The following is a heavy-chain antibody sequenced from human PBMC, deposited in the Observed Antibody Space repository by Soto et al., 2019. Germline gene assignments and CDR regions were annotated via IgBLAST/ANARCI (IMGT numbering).Heavy chain of an antibody. CDR2: VSDDVGA. D-gene: IGHD6-13*01. J-gene: IGHJ4*02. CDR1: GFPLTTYA. CDR3: AKETAGIGIPLFDH. Sequence: GGSLRLSCAASGFPLTTYALSWVRQAPGKRLEWVSAVSDDVGAHYASSVMGRFIVSRDLSKSTVYLEINGLTAEDTALYYCAKETAGIGIPLFDHWGQGIMVTVSS. V-gene: IGHV3-23*01.